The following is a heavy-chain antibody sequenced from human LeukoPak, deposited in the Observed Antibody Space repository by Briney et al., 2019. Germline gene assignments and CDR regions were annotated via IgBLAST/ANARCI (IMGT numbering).Heavy chain of an antibody. D-gene: IGHD5-18*01. J-gene: IGHJ4*02. Sequence: GRSLRLSCAASGFTFSSYAMHWVRQAPGKGLEWVAVISYDGSNKYYADSVKGRFTISRDNSKNTLYLQMNSLRAEDTAVYYCAKDQRDTPDYWGQGTLVTVSS. CDR3: AKDQRDTPDY. CDR1: GFTFSSYA. V-gene: IGHV3-30-3*01. CDR2: ISYDGSNK.